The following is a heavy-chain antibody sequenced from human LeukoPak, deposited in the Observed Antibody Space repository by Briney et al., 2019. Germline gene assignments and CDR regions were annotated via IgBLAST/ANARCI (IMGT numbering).Heavy chain of an antibody. CDR3: ARQLSGWYDADPY. CDR2: IKEDGSRN. J-gene: IGHJ4*02. Sequence: GGSLRLSCAASGFTFSRYWMSWVRQAPGKGLEWVANIKEDGSRNHYADSVKGRFTISRDNAKNSLYLQMSSLRAVDTAVYYCARQLSGWYDADPYWGQGTLVTVSS. V-gene: IGHV3-7*05. CDR1: GFTFSRYW. D-gene: IGHD6-19*01.